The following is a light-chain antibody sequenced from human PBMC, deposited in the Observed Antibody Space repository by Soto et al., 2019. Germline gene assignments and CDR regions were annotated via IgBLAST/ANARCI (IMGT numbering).Light chain of an antibody. CDR2: GAS. V-gene: IGKV3-20*01. J-gene: IGKJ1*01. Sequence: EIELTQSPGTLSLSPGERATLSCRASQTVTSNYLAWYQQKPGQAPRLLIYGASSRAPDIPDRFSGSGSGTDVTLTITRLEPEDFAVYFCQQYAGSPSTFGPGTKVEIK. CDR1: QTVTSNY. CDR3: QQYAGSPST.